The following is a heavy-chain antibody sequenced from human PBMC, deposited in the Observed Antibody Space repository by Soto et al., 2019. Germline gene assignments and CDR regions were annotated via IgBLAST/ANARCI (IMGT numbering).Heavy chain of an antibody. Sequence: QVQLQESGPGLVKPSQTLSLTCTVSGDSIASGPYYWTWIRQHPGQGLEWIGNIFYTGSTYYNPSLQSRVSISVDTSKNQFSLRLTSVTAADTAIYYCARDRVRRDNKPYGMDVW. D-gene: IGHD2-21*01. CDR2: IFYTGST. J-gene: IGHJ6*01. V-gene: IGHV4-31*03. CDR1: GDSIASGPYY. CDR3: ARDRVRRDNKPYGMDV.